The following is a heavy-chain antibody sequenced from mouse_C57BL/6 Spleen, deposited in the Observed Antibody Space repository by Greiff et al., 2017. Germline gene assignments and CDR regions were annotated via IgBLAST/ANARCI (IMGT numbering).Heavy chain of an antibody. Sequence: QVQLQQSGPGLVQPSQSLSITCTVSGFSLTSYGVHWVRQSPGKGLEWLGVIWRGGSTDYNAAFMSRLSITKDNSKSQVFFKMNRLQADDTAIYYGAKNYGNYQYYVDYWGQGTTLTVSS. D-gene: IGHD2-1*01. CDR3: AKNYGNYQYYVDY. V-gene: IGHV2-5*01. CDR1: GFSLTSYG. J-gene: IGHJ2*01. CDR2: IWRGGST.